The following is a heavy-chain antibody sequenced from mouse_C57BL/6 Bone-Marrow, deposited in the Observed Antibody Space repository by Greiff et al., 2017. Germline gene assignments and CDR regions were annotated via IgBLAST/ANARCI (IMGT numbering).Heavy chain of an antibody. CDR3: ARVEFDGSSGDWYGDV. CDR1: GYTFTSYA. Sequence: QVQLQQSGPELVKPGASVKLSCKASGYTFTSYAINWVKQRPGQGLEWIGWIYPRDGSTKYNEKFKGKATLTVDTSSSTAYMELHSLTSEDSAVYFCARVEFDGSSGDWYGDVWGTGTTVTVSS. D-gene: IGHD1-1*01. CDR2: IYPRDGST. V-gene: IGHV1-85*01. J-gene: IGHJ1*03.